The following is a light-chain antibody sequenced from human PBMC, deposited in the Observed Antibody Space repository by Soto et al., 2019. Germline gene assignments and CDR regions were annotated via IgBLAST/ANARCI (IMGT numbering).Light chain of an antibody. CDR2: GAS. CDR1: QSVSSSY. Sequence: EIVLTQSPGTLSLSPGERATLSCRASQSVSSSYLAWYQQKPGQAPRLLIYGASSRATGIPDRFSGSGSGTDFTLPISSLEPEDFAVYYCQQYGSSPPVTFGGGTKVEIK. V-gene: IGKV3-20*01. J-gene: IGKJ4*01. CDR3: QQYGSSPPVT.